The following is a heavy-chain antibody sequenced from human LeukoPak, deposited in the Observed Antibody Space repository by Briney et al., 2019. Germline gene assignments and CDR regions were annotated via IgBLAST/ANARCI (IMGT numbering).Heavy chain of an antibody. CDR1: GDTFSNYA. Sequence: SVKVSCKASGDTFSNYAIYWVRQAPGQGLEWVGGILPIIGAAKNGQKLQGRVTFTADESTSTVYMELSSLRSEDTAIYYCARAHFSAYTGSEWGQGTLVTASS. J-gene: IGHJ4*02. V-gene: IGHV1-69*13. CDR3: ARAHFSAYTGSE. CDR2: ILPIIGAA. D-gene: IGHD3-16*01.